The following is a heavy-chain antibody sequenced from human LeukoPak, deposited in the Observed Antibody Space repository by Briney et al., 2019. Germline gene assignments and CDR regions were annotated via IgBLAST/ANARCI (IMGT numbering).Heavy chain of an antibody. Sequence: GGSLRLSCAASGFTFTDYWMHWVRQVAGKGLVWVSRINGDLTNTTYADSVKGRFTISRDNAKNTLYLQMNSLRAEDTAVYYCARAMPHDNWFNPWGQGALVTVSS. CDR1: GFTFTDYW. V-gene: IGHV3-74*03. D-gene: IGHD2-2*01. CDR3: ARAMPHDNWFNP. CDR2: INGDLTNT. J-gene: IGHJ5*02.